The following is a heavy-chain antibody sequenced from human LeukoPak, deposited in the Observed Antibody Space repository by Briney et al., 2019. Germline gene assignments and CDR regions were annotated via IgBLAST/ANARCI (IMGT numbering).Heavy chain of an antibody. J-gene: IGHJ6*02. CDR2: IRRNGSPT. CDR3: ARDPDV. Sequence: GGSLRLSCAASGFIFSSYSMNWVRQAPGKGLEWVSYIRRNGSPTHYADSVKGRFTISRDNDKNSVYLQMTSLRVEDTAVYYCARDPDVWGQGTTVTVSS. CDR1: GFIFSSYS. V-gene: IGHV3-48*04.